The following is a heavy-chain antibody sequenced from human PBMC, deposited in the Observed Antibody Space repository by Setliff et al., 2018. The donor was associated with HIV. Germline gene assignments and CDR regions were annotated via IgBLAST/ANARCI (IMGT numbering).Heavy chain of an antibody. CDR2: IYPGDSET. D-gene: IGHD3-10*01. Sequence: GESLKISCRASGYSFTDYWIGWVRQMPGKGLECMGIIYPGDSETKYSPSFQGQVTISVAKSFNTAYLQWSSLRASDTTMYYCARVSRNLYGHLDGFDIWGHGTMVTVSS. J-gene: IGHJ3*02. CDR1: GYSFTDYW. CDR3: ARVSRNLYGHLDGFDI. V-gene: IGHV5-51*01.